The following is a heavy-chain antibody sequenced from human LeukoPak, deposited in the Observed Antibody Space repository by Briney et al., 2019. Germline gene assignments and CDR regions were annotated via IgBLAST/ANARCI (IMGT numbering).Heavy chain of an antibody. V-gene: IGHV3-15*01. CDR2: IKTKTEGETV. CDR3: TRGSGSYKY. D-gene: IGHD3-10*01. J-gene: IGHJ4*02. CDR1: GFTFSKAW. Sequence: GGSLRLSCAASGFTFSKAWMTWVRQAPGKGLEWVGQIKTKTEGETVDYAAPVKGRFTISRDDSQNTVYLQMNSLKTEDTAVYYCTRGSGSYKYWGQGTLVTVSS.